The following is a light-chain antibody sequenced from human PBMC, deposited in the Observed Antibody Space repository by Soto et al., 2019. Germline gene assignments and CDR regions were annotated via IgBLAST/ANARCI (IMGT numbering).Light chain of an antibody. CDR2: GAS. CDR1: QSVNSN. CDR3: RQDTRWGT. Sequence: EIVMTQSPATLSVSPGERATLSCRASQSVNSNLAWYQQKPGQAPRLLISGASTRATGIPARFSGSGSEAASILTSSSLQSGDLADYYCRQDTRWGTLGQGTKVE. J-gene: IGKJ1*01. V-gene: IGKV3-15*01.